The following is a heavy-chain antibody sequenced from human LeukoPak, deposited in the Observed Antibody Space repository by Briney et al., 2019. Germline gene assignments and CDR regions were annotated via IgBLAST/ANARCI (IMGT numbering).Heavy chain of an antibody. CDR1: GFNFNNYN. CDR2: ITLSSSTI. D-gene: IGHD3-10*01. CDR3: ARAGSFRFDY. V-gene: IGHV3-48*04. J-gene: IGHJ4*02. Sequence: PGGSLRLSCAASGFNFNNYNMNWVRQAPGKGLEWVSYITLSSSTIYYADSVKGRFTISRDDAKNTLYLQMNDLRAEDTAVYYCARAGSFRFDYWGQGTLVTVSS.